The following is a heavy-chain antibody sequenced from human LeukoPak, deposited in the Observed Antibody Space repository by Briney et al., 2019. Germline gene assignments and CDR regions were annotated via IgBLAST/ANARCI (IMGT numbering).Heavy chain of an antibody. CDR2: ISYTGST. D-gene: IGHD6-13*01. CDR1: GGSISTYY. CDR3: ARWYSNSWYYFDY. V-gene: IGHV4-59*01. J-gene: IGHJ4*02. Sequence: PSETLSLTCTVSGGSISTYYWTWIRQPPGKGLEWSGCISYTGSTNYNHSLKSRVTISVDTSKNQFSLKLSSETAADTAVYYCARWYSNSWYYFDYWGQGTLVTVSS.